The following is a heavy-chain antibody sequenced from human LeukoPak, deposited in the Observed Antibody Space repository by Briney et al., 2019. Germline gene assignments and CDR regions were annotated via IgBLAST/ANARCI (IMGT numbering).Heavy chain of an antibody. J-gene: IGHJ4*02. CDR2: TYYRSKWYN. Sequence: SQTLSLTCAISGDSVSSNGATWIWLRQSPSRGLEWLGRTYYRSKWYNDYGLSVRSRITVNPDTSKNQFSLQLNSVTPGDTAVYYCARAPHGSGCDYWSQGTLVTVSS. V-gene: IGHV6-1*01. CDR3: ARAPHGSGCDY. CDR1: GDSVSSNGAT. D-gene: IGHD6-19*01.